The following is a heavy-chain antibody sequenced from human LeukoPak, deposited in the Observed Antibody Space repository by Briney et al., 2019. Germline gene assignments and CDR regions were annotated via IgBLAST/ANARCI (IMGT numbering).Heavy chain of an antibody. V-gene: IGHV3-7*03. D-gene: IGHD1-26*01. J-gene: IGHJ4*02. CDR1: GFTFNNYW. Sequence: GGSLRLSCAASGFTFNNYWMSWVRQAPGKGLEGGANIKQDGSEKHYVDSVKGRFTISRDNAKNSLDLQMNSLSAEDTAVYYCARDKVVGPTNLDYWGQGTLVTVSS. CDR2: IKQDGSEK. CDR3: ARDKVVGPTNLDY.